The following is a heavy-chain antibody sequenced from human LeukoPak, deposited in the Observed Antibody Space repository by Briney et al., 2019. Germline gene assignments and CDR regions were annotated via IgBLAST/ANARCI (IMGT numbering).Heavy chain of an antibody. J-gene: IGHJ4*02. CDR2: ISGSGGST. D-gene: IGHD6-19*01. CDR1: GFTLSDYY. Sequence: PGGSLRLSCAASGFTLSDYYMSWVRQAPGKGLEWVSAISGSGGSTYYADSVKGRFTISRDNSKNTLYLQMNSLRAEDTAVYYCAKDYSPRTMAVVVDYWGQGTLVTVSS. V-gene: IGHV3-23*01. CDR3: AKDYSPRTMAVVVDY.